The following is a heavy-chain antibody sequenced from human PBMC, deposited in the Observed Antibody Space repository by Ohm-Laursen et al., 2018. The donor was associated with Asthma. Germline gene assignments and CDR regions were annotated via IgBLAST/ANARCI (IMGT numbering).Heavy chain of an antibody. Sequence: GSSVKVSCKASGYTFARYGISWMRQAPGQRPEWMGWIYIRNTNYAPKFRDRITLSTDTSTNTAYMDLRSLRSDDTAVYYCVRDVVDRFDFWDQGSLVIVSS. CDR1: GYTFARYG. CDR3: VRDVVDRFDF. V-gene: IGHV1-18*01. CDR2: IYIRNT. D-gene: IGHD2-21*01. J-gene: IGHJ4*02.